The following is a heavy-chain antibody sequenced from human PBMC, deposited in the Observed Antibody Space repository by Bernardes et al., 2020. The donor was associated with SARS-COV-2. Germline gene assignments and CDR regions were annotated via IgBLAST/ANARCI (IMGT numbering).Heavy chain of an antibody. CDR2: IWHDGSDK. CDR1: GFTFSTYG. D-gene: IGHD3-3*01. CDR3: ASVYSFGWFEA. V-gene: IGHV3-33*01. J-gene: IGHJ5*02. Sequence: GGSLRLSCEASGFTFSTYGMHWVRQAPGKGLEWVAVIWHDGSDKYYANSVKGRFTISRDNSKNTVYLQMNSLRIDDTARYYCASVYSFGWFEAWGQGTLVTVSS.